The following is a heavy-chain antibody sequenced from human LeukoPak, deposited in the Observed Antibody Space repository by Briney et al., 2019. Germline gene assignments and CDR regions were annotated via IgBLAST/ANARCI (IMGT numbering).Heavy chain of an antibody. CDR1: GISVSYDY. J-gene: IGHJ3*01. Sequence: GGSLRLSCAASGISVSYDYMSWVRQAPGKGLEWVSAIYADGYTRDAASVKGRFSISRHNSKNTVYLQMDNLRPEDTAVYYCARDRRGEKDFDVWGPGTMVTVSS. CDR3: ARDRRGEKDFDV. CDR2: IYADGYT. V-gene: IGHV3-53*04.